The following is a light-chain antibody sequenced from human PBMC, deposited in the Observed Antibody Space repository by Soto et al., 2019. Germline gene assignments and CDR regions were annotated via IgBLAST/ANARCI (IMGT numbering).Light chain of an antibody. CDR1: QSITTY. Sequence: EIVLTQSPATLTLSPGERATLSCRASQSITTYLAWYQQKPGQAPRLLIHDASKRATGVPARFSRSGFETDFTLPISSPEPEDFAVYYCRLRTGWPPLLSFGPGTKV. CDR2: DAS. J-gene: IGKJ3*01. CDR3: RLRTGWPPLLS. V-gene: IGKV3-11*01.